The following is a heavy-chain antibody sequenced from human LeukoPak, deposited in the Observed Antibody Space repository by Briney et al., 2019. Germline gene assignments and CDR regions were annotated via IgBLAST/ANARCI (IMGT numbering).Heavy chain of an antibody. CDR3: ARGEYYDSSGYIFDY. CDR2: IYYSGST. J-gene: IGHJ4*02. Sequence: SETLSLTCTVSGGSISSYYWSWIRQPPGKGLEWIGYIYYSGSTNYNPSLKSRVTISEDTSKNQFSLKLSSVTAADTAVYYCARGEYYDSSGYIFDYWGQGTLVTVSS. D-gene: IGHD3-22*01. V-gene: IGHV4-59*01. CDR1: GGSISSYY.